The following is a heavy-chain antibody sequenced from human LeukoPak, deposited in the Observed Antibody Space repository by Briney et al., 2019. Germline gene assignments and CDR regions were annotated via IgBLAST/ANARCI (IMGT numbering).Heavy chain of an antibody. D-gene: IGHD3-10*01. CDR3: ARDFVVNYGWAAFDI. V-gene: IGHV3-11*01. CDR1: GFIFSDYY. Sequence: PGGSLRLSCAASGFIFSDYYMSWIRQTPGKGLEWVSYMSSTGSTKYYADSVKGRFTISRDNAKNSLYLQMNNLGVEDTAVYYCARDFVVNYGWAAFDIWGQGTMVTVSS. J-gene: IGHJ3*02. CDR2: MSSTGSTK.